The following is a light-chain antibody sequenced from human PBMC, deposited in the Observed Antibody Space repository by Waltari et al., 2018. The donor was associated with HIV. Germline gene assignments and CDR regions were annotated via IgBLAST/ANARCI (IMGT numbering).Light chain of an antibody. Sequence: QSMLTQPPSVSAAPGQKVPISCSGSSSNLANNYVSCYQHLPGAAPKLVIYDNDNRPSGIPDRFSGSKSGASATLVITGLQTGDEGDYYCGTWDSSLNAGVFGGGTKLTVL. CDR2: DND. J-gene: IGLJ3*02. CDR3: GTWDSSLNAGV. V-gene: IGLV1-51*01. CDR1: SSNLANNY.